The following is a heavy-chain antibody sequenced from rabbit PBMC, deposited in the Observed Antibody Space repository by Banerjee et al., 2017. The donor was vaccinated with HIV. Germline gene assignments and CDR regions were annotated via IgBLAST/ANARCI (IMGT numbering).Heavy chain of an antibody. Sequence: QLKESGGGLVQPGGSLKLSCKASGFDFSNYYINWVRQAPGKGLEWIGIIYPGSGSTDYASWVNGRFTISTDNAQNTVDLQMNSLTAADTATYFCARGVAGNIIYGMDLWGPGTLVTVS. D-gene: IGHD4-2*01. CDR2: IYPGSGST. V-gene: IGHV1S7*01. J-gene: IGHJ6*01. CDR3: ARGVAGNIIYGMDL. CDR1: GFDFSNYY.